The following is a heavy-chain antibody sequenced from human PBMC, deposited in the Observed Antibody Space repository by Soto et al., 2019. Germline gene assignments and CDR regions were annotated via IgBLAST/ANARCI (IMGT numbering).Heavy chain of an antibody. V-gene: IGHV4-59*01. J-gene: IGHJ6*02. D-gene: IGHD3-3*01. CDR2: IYYSGST. CDR3: ARVTIFGRYYCYGMDV. CDR1: GGSISSYY. Sequence: PSETLSLTCTVSGGSISSYYWSWIRQPPGKGLEWIGYIYYSGSTNYNPSLKSRVTISVDTSKNQFSLKLSSVTAADTAVYYCARVTIFGRYYCYGMDVWGQGTTVTVSS.